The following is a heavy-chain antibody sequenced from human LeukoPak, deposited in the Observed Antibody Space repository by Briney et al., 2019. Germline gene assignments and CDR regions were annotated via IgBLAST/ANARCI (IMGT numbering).Heavy chain of an antibody. CDR1: GFTFSSYS. V-gene: IGHV3-21*01. Sequence: GGSLRLSCAASGFTFSSYSMNWVRQAPGKGLEWVSSISSSSSYIYYADSVKGRFTISRDNAKNSLYLQMNSLRAEDTAVYYCARDKTNYYDSSGYYWPFDYWGQGTLVTVSS. D-gene: IGHD3-22*01. CDR3: ARDKTNYYDSSGYYWPFDY. J-gene: IGHJ4*02. CDR2: ISSSSSYI.